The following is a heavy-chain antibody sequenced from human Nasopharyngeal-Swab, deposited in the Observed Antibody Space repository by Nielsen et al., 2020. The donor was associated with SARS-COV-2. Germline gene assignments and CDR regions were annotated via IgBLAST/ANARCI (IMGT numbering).Heavy chain of an antibody. D-gene: IGHD5-12*01. J-gene: IGHJ6*03. Sequence: GGSLRLSCAASGFTFSSYWMSWVRQAPGKGLEWVANIKQDGSEKYYVDSVKGRFTISRDNAKNSLYLQMNGLRAEDTAVYYCARATIVATIFGYYYYYYMDVWGKGTTVTVSS. CDR2: IKQDGSEK. CDR1: GFTFSSYW. CDR3: ARATIVATIFGYYYYYYMDV. V-gene: IGHV3-7*01.